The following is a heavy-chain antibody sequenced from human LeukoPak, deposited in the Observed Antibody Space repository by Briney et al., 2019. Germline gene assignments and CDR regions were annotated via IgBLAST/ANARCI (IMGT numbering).Heavy chain of an antibody. D-gene: IGHD5-18*01. CDR2: INPNTGGT. CDR1: GYTFTGHS. Sequence: ASVKVSCKASGYTFTGHSMHWVRQAPGQGLEWMGWINPNTGGTDYAQNFQGRVTVTRDTSISTAYMELSSLRSDDTAVYYCAREDSLYYFHYWGQGTLVTVSS. V-gene: IGHV1-2*02. CDR3: AREDSLYYFHY. J-gene: IGHJ4*02.